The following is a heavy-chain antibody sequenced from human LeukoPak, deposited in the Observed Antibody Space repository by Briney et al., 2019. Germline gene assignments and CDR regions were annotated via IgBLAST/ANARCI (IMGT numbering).Heavy chain of an antibody. CDR2: IYYSGST. J-gene: IGHJ5*02. CDR1: GGSISSSSYY. D-gene: IGHD5-24*01. V-gene: IGHV4-39*01. CDR3: ARHKKAMRWDWFDP. Sequence: SETLSLTCTVSGGSISSSSYYWGWIRQPPGKGLEWIGSIYYSGSTYYNPSLKSRVTISVDTSKNQFSLKLSSVTAADTAVYYCARHKKAMRWDWFDPWGQGTLVTVSS.